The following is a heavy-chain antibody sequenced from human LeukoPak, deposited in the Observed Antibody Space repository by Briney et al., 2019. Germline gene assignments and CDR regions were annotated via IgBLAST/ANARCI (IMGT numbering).Heavy chain of an antibody. J-gene: IGHJ4*02. CDR3: ARVIRETYYYDSSGWTDY. Sequence: PGGSLRLSCAASGFTFSSYGMHWVRQAPGKGLEWVAVIWYDGSNKYYADSVKGRFTISRDNSKNTLYLQMNSLRAEDTAVYYCARVIRETYYYDSSGWTDYWGQGTLVTVSS. CDR1: GFTFSSYG. D-gene: IGHD3-22*01. V-gene: IGHV3-33*01. CDR2: IWYDGSNK.